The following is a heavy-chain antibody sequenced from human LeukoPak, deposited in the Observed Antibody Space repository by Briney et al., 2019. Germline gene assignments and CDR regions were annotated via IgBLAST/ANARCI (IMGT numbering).Heavy chain of an antibody. CDR1: GFTFSSYG. CDR3: AKLSPDYGVGFDY. V-gene: IGHV3-30*18. D-gene: IGHD4-17*01. J-gene: IGHJ4*02. Sequence: GRSLRLSCAASGFTFSSYGMHWVRQAPGKGLEWVAVISYDGSNKYYADSVKGRFTISRDNSKNTLYLQMNSLRAEDTAVYYCAKLSPDYGVGFDYWGQGTLVTVSS. CDR2: ISYDGSNK.